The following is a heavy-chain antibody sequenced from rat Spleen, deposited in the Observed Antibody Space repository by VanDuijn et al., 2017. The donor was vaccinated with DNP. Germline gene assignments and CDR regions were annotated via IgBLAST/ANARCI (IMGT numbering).Heavy chain of an antibody. J-gene: IGHJ3*01. D-gene: IGHD4-4*01. V-gene: IGHV2-32*01. CDR1: GFPLNTYH. CDR3: VIDPCNAGFDY. CDR2: MWSGGDT. Sequence: QVQLKESGPGLVQPSQTLSPTCTVPGFPLNTYHVHWVRQPPRKGLEWMGVMWSGGDTSYSLPLKSLLTITRDTSKSQIFLKRNSLQSENTATYYCVIDPCNAGFDYCDQGTLVTVSS.